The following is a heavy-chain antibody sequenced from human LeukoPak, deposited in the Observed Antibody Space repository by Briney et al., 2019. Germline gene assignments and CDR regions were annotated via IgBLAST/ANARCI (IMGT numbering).Heavy chain of an antibody. V-gene: IGHV1-2*02. CDR3: ARDPRWYHNWFDP. Sequence: ASVKVSCKASGYTFTGYYMHWVRQAPGQGLEWMGWINPNSGGTNYAQKFQGRVTMTRDTSISTAYMELSRLRSDDTAVYYCARDPRWYHNWFDPWGQGTLVTVSS. J-gene: IGHJ5*02. CDR1: GYTFTGYY. D-gene: IGHD4-23*01. CDR2: INPNSGGT.